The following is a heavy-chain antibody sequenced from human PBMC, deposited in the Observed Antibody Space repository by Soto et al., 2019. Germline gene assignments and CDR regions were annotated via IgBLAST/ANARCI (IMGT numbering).Heavy chain of an antibody. V-gene: IGHV1-69*12. CDR1: GTTFSNFA. J-gene: IGHJ4*02. CDR3: VRGPDYEGYFDY. Sequence: QVRLARSGAEVKKTGSSVKVSCEASGTTFSNFAIGWVRQAPGQGLEWMGGIILPFGTPNYAQKFQGRVTISADESMTTAYMELRGLRSEDTAVYYCVRGPDYEGYFDYWGQGTLVTVSS. CDR2: IILPFGTP. D-gene: IGHD3-22*01.